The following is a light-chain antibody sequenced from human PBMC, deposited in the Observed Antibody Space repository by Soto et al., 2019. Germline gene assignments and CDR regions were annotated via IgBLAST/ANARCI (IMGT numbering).Light chain of an antibody. J-gene: IGKJ1*01. CDR1: QSVLYRSTNKNF. V-gene: IGKV4-1*01. CDR3: QQYYNIPRT. CDR2: WAS. Sequence: DIVMTQSPDSLAVSLGERATINCKSSQSVLYRSTNKNFIAWYQQRPGQPPKLLIYWASTRESGVPDRFSGSGSGTDFNLTISSLQAEDVAVYYCQQYYNIPRTFGQGTKVEIK.